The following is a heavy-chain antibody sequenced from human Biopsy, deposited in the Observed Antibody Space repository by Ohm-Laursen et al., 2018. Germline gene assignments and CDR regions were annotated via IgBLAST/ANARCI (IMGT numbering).Heavy chain of an antibody. V-gene: IGHV4-38-2*01. CDR1: GYSVTNDYY. J-gene: IGHJ6*02. Sequence: DTLSLTCAVSGYSVTNDYYWGWIRQPPGKGLEWIGNIYYDGITYYNPSLKSRVAMSVDTSKNQFSLRLNSVTAADTAVYYCARATNSTGWPYYYFYGMDVWGQGTTVTVSS. CDR3: ARATNSTGWPYYYFYGMDV. D-gene: IGHD2/OR15-2a*01. CDR2: IYYDGIT.